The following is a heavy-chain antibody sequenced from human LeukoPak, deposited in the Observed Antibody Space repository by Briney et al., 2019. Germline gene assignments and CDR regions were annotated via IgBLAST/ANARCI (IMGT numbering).Heavy chain of an antibody. CDR2: ISGSGAST. CDR1: GFTFSSYA. V-gene: IGHV3-23*01. CDR3: AKFGTLPQVYYLEY. Sequence: PGGSLRLSCVASGFTFSSYAMSWVRQAPGKGLEWVSGISGSGASTYYADFVKGRFTISRDNSKNTLYLQMNSLRAEDTAVYYCAKFGTLPQVYYLEYWGQGTQVTVSS. D-gene: IGHD1-7*01. J-gene: IGHJ4*02.